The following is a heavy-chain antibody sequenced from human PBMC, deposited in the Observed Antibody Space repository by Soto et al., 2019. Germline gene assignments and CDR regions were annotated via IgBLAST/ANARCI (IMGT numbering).Heavy chain of an antibody. D-gene: IGHD2-21*01. CDR2: ISHRGNT. CDR1: GEATSAFF. CDR3: ARSDVTMSGLFDF. Sequence: QVPLQQWGAGLLKPSETLSLHRAVYGEATSAFFWGWIRQPPGKGLEWIGEISHRGNTNYNPSLKSRVTMSVVTSKNQFSLTLSSVTAADTAVYYCARSDVTMSGLFDFWGQGTQVAVSS. J-gene: IGHJ4*02. V-gene: IGHV4-34*01.